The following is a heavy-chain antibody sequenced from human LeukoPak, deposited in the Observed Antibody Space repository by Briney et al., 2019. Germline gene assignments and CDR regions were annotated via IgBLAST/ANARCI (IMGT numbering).Heavy chain of an antibody. J-gene: IGHJ5*02. CDR2: ISGDGGST. V-gene: IGHV3-43*02. Sequence: GGSLRLFCAASGFSFDDYAMHWVRQAPGKGLEWVSLISGDGGSTYYADSVKGRFTISRDDSKNTLYMQMNSLSIEDTGFYFCAKEDGWLDPWGQGTLVTVSS. CDR3: AKEDGWLDP. CDR1: GFSFDDYA.